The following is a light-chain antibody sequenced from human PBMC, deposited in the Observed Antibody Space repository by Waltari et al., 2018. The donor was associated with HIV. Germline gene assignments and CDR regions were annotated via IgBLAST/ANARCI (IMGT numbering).Light chain of an antibody. CDR1: SPNIGSTA. V-gene: IGLV1-44*01. CDR3: AAWDDSLNGYV. CDR2: TNN. Sequence: QSVLTQSPSASGTPGQRVTISCSGSSPNIGSTAVDWYQHLPGTAPKLLIHTNNQRPSGIPDRFSGSKAGTSASLAISGLQSEDESDYYCAAWDDSLNGYVFGSGTKVTVL. J-gene: IGLJ1*01.